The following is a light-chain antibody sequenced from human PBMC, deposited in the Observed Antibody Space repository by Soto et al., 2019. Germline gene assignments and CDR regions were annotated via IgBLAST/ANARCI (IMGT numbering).Light chain of an antibody. Sequence: QSALTQPASVSGSPGQSITISCTGTSSDVGANKYVSWYQQHPGKAPKLVIYDVTDRPSGVSDRFSGSKSANTASLTISGLQAEDEAYYYCSSYTISTNGIFGGGTKLTVL. J-gene: IGLJ2*01. CDR3: SSYTISTNGI. CDR2: DVT. CDR1: SSDVGANKY. V-gene: IGLV2-14*03.